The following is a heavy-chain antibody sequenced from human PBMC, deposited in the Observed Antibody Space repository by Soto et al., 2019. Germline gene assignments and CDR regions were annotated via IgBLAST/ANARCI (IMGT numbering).Heavy chain of an antibody. J-gene: IGHJ5*02. Sequence: EVQLVETGGGLIQPGGSLRLSCAASGLTVSSNYMSWVRQAPGKGLEWVSVIYSGGSTYYADSVKGRFTISRDNSKNTLYLQMNSLRAEDTAVYYCARVASTIFGVVTNNWFDPWGQGTLVTVSS. CDR1: GLTVSSNY. CDR2: IYSGGST. D-gene: IGHD3-3*01. CDR3: ARVASTIFGVVTNNWFDP. V-gene: IGHV3-53*02.